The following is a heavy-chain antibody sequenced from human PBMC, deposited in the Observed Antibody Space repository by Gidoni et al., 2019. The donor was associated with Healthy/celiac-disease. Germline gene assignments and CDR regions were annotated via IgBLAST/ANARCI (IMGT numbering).Heavy chain of an antibody. CDR1: GFTFSGYG. Sequence: QVQMVESGGGEVKPGRSMRLSCGVSGFTFSGYGMSCVRQAPGKGLECVAVIWYDGSNKYYADSVKGRFTISRDKSKNTLYLQINSLRAEDTAVYYCAKGCCSCGSCYSGTFDYWGQGTLVTISS. CDR2: IWYDGSNK. CDR3: AKGCCSCGSCYSGTFDY. J-gene: IGHJ4*02. V-gene: IGHV3-33*03. D-gene: IGHD2-15*01.